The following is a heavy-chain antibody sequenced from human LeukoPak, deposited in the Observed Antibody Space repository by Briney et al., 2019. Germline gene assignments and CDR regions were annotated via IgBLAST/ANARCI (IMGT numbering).Heavy chain of an antibody. V-gene: IGHV3-23*01. CDR3: ARYKTAGDYFDY. D-gene: IGHD2-21*02. Sequence: PGGSLRLSCAASGFTFSSYAMSWVRQAPGKGLEWVSAISGSGGSTYYADSVKGRFTISRDNSKNTLYLQMNTLRAEDTAVYYCARYKTAGDYFDYWGQGTLVTVSS. CDR2: ISGSGGST. J-gene: IGHJ4*02. CDR1: GFTFSSYA.